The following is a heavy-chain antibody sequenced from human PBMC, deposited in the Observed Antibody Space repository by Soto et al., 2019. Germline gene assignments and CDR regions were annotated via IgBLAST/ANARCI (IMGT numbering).Heavy chain of an antibody. V-gene: IGHV4-30-2*01. CDR3: ARELLFYDSDGFSWDDAFDL. CDR2: IYQSGST. J-gene: IGHJ3*01. D-gene: IGHD3-22*01. Sequence: PSETLSLTCAVSGGSLSSSAYSWSWIRQPPGKGLEWIGFIYQSGSTYYNPSLKSRVTMSLDRPKNQFSLKLSSVTAADTAVYYCARELLFYDSDGFSWDDAFDLWRQGTMATVSS. CDR1: GGSLSSSAYS.